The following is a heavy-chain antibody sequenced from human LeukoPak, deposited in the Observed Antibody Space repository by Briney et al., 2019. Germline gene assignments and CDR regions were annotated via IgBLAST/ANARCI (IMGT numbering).Heavy chain of an antibody. D-gene: IGHD4-11*01. V-gene: IGHV3-23*01. CDR3: AKLGAVITRLYYFDY. CDR1: GFTFSNYA. J-gene: IGHJ4*02. Sequence: PGGSLRLSCAASGFTFSNYAMSWVRQAPGKGLEWVSAISGSGGSTYYADSVKGRFTISRDNSKNTLYLQMNSLRAEDTAVYYCAKLGAVITRLYYFDYWGQGTLVTVSS. CDR2: ISGSGGST.